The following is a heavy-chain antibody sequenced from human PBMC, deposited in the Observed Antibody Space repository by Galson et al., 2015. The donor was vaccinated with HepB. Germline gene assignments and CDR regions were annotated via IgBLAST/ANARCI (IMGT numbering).Heavy chain of an antibody. D-gene: IGHD3-9*01. J-gene: IGHJ2*01. Sequence: SLRLSCAASGFTFSSYGMHWVRQAPGKGLEWVAVISYDGSNKYYADSVKGRFTISRDNSKNTLYLQMNSLRAEDTAVYYCAKAAYDILTGYSWYFDLWGRGTLVTVSS. CDR3: AKAAYDILTGYSWYFDL. V-gene: IGHV3-30*18. CDR1: GFTFSSYG. CDR2: ISYDGSNK.